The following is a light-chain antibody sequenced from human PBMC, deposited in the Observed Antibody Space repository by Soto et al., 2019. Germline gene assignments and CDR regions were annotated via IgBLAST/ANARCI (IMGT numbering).Light chain of an antibody. Sequence: DIQMTQSPSSLSASVGDRFTIACQASQDITNSLNWYQQKPGKAPKLLIYKASTLKSGVPSRFSGSGSGTDFTLTINRLEPEDFALYYCQQYGSSPPTFGQGTKVDIK. CDR1: QDITNS. CDR2: KAS. J-gene: IGKJ1*01. V-gene: IGKV1-33*01. CDR3: QQYGSSPPT.